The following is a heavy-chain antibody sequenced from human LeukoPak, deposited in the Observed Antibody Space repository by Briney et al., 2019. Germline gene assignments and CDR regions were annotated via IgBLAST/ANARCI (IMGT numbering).Heavy chain of an antibody. CDR2: INPNSGAT. Sequence: ASVKVSCRPSGYSFTRNYLHWMRQAPGQGLEWMGLINPNSGATNFAQTFQGRVTLTADTSIATAYMQLTSLNYDDTAIYYCARGSGSSWFDSWGQGTLVTVSA. J-gene: IGHJ5*01. CDR3: ARGSGSSWFDS. CDR1: GYSFTRNY. D-gene: IGHD3-3*01. V-gene: IGHV1-2*02.